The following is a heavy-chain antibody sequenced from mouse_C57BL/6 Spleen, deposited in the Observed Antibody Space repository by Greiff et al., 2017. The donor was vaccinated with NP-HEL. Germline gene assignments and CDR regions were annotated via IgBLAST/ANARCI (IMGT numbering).Heavy chain of an antibody. J-gene: IGHJ4*01. D-gene: IGHD5-5*01. CDR3: ARRLPNYYAMDY. Sequence: QVQLQQPGAELVRPGSSVKLSCKASGYTFTSYWMDWVKQRPGQGLEWIGNIYPSDSETHYNQKFKDKATLTVDKSSSTAYMQLSSLTSEDSAVYYCARRLPNYYAMDYWGQGTSVTVSS. V-gene: IGHV1-61*01. CDR1: GYTFTSYW. CDR2: IYPSDSET.